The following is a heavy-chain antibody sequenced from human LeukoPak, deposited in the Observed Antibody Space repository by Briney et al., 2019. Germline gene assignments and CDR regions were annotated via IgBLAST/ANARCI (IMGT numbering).Heavy chain of an antibody. CDR2: VDESGNS. V-gene: IGHV4-34*01. CDR1: GGSLHGYH. Sequence: SETLSLTCGVYGGSLHGYHWSWIRQSPGRGLEWIGEVDESGNSNYNPSLKRRVTISIDTYENQFSLEVTSVTAADTAIYYCARAEMRLQWKEIDQWGQGTLVTVSS. D-gene: IGHD2-15*01. J-gene: IGHJ1*01. CDR3: ARAEMRLQWKEIDQ.